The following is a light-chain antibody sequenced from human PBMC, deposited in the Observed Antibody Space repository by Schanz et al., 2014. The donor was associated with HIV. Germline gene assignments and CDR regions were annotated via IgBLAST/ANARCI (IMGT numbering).Light chain of an antibody. CDR3: QQANSFPQG. Sequence: DIQMIQSPSSVSASVGDRVILTCRASQGTSNWLAWYQQKPGKAPKLLIFAASTLQSGVPSRFSGWGLGPDFTLTIDNLQPEDFATYFCQQANSFPQGFGGGTRVEFK. CDR1: QGTSNW. J-gene: IGKJ4*02. V-gene: IGKV1-12*01. CDR2: AAS.